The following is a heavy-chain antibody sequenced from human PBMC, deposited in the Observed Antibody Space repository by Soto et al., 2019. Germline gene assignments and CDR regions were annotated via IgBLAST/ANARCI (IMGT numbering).Heavy chain of an antibody. CDR3: ARKRLWFGELFSWFDP. V-gene: IGHV4-34*01. D-gene: IGHD3-10*01. J-gene: IGHJ5*02. CDR2: INHSGST. Sequence: SETLSLTCAVYGGSFSGYYWSWIRQPPGKGLEWIGEINHSGSTNYNPSLKSRVTISVDTSKNQFSLKLSSVTAADTAVYYCARKRLWFGELFSWFDPWGQGTLVTVSS. CDR1: GGSFSGYY.